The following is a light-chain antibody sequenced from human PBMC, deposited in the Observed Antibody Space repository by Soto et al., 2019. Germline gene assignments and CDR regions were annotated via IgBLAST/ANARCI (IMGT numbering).Light chain of an antibody. CDR1: SSNLGSNY. CDR2: RNN. Sequence: QSVLTQPPSASGTPGQRVTISCSGSSSNLGSNYVYWYQQLPGTSPKLLIYRNNQRPSGVPDRFSGSKSGTSASLAISGLRSEDEADYYCAAWDVSLSGYVFGTGTKLTVL. V-gene: IGLV1-47*01. CDR3: AAWDVSLSGYV. J-gene: IGLJ1*01.